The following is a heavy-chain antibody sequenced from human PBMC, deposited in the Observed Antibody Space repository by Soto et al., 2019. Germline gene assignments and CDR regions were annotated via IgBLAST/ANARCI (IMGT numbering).Heavy chain of an antibody. Sequence: SETLSLTCTVSGGSISSYYWSWIRQPPGKGLEWIGYIYYSGSTNLNPSLKSRVTISVDTSKNQFSLNLRSVTAADTAVYYCARRLTYYYDNWGQGIVVTVSS. J-gene: IGHJ4*02. CDR3: ARRLTYYYDN. CDR1: GGSISSYY. CDR2: IYYSGST. V-gene: IGHV4-59*01. D-gene: IGHD5-12*01.